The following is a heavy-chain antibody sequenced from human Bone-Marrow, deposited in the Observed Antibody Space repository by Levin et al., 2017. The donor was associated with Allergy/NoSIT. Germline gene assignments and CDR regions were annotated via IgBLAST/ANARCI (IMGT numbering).Heavy chain of an antibody. J-gene: IGHJ4*02. D-gene: IGHD3-10*01. V-gene: IGHV4-59*01. CDR1: GGSISSYY. CDR2: IYYSGST. CDR3: ARGAYYYGSGSYYNKGHYFDY. Sequence: SETLSLTCTVSGGSISSYYWSWIRQPPGKGLEWIGYIYYSGSTNYNPSLKSRVTISVDTSKNQFSLKLSSVTAADTAVYYCARGAYYYGSGSYYNKGHYFDYWGQGTLVTVSS.